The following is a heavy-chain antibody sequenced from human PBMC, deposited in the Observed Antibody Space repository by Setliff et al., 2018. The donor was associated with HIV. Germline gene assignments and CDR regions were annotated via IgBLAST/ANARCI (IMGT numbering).Heavy chain of an antibody. D-gene: IGHD3-10*01. V-gene: IGHV4-39*07. CDR1: GDSISSSNYY. CDR3: ARVGEQLLLGFEF. CDR2: IYYSGFT. J-gene: IGHJ4*02. Sequence: SETLSLTCSVSGDSISSSNYYWGWIRQPPGKGLEWIGSIYYSGFTYYNPSLKSRVTISVDTSKNQFSLRLSSVTAADTAVYYCARVGEQLLLGFEFWGQGTLVTVSS.